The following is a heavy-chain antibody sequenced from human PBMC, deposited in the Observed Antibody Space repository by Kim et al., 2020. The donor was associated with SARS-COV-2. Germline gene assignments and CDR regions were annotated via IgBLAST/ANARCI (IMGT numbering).Heavy chain of an antibody. J-gene: IGHJ4*02. CDR1: GFTFTGSA. D-gene: IGHD7-27*01. Sequence: GGSLRLSCAVYGFTFTGSAMSWVRQAPGKGLEWVSVISASGGSTYYADSVKGRFTISRDISKNTLYLQMNSLRVEDTALYYCAKDRSLWGGNDDWGQGTLVNVPS. V-gene: IGHV3-23*01. CDR2: ISASGGST. CDR3: AKDRSLWGGNDD.